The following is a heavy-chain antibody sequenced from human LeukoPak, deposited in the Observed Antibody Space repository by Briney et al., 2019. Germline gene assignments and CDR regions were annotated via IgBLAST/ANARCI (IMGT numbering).Heavy chain of an antibody. D-gene: IGHD3-10*01. CDR2: IWYDGSNK. CDR1: GFTFSSYG. CDR3: ARDTPSMVRGAYVPHYYYYYYGMDV. J-gene: IGHJ6*02. V-gene: IGHV3-33*01. Sequence: PGGSLRLSCAASGFTFSSYGIHWVRQAPGKGLEWVAVIWYDGSNKYYADSVKGRFTISRDNSKNTLYLQMNSLRAEDTAVYYCARDTPSMVRGAYVPHYYYYYYGMDVWGQGTTVTVSS.